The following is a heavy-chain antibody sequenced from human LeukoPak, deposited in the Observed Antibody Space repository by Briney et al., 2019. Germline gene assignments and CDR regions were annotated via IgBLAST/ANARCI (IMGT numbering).Heavy chain of an antibody. D-gene: IGHD6-19*01. V-gene: IGHV4-61*02. CDR1: GGSISSGSYY. CDR2: IYTSGST. J-gene: IGHJ4*02. CDR3: ASGYSCGWYYFDY. Sequence: SETLSLTCTVFGGSISSGSYYWSCIRQPAGKGLEWIGRIYTSGSTNYNPSLKSRVTISLDTSKNQFSLKLSSVTAADTAVYYCASGYSCGWYYFDYWGQGTLVTVSS.